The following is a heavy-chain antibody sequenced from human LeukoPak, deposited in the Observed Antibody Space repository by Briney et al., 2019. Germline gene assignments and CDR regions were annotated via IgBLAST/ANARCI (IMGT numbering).Heavy chain of an antibody. V-gene: IGHV3-23*01. J-gene: IGHJ4*02. Sequence: GGSLRLSCAASGFTFSSYAMSWVHQAPGKGLEWVSAISGSGGSTYYADSVKGRFTISRDNSKNTLYLQMNSLRAEDTAVYYCAKGNWKATLLPFFDYWGQGTLVTVSS. CDR1: GFTFSSYA. CDR3: AKGNWKATLLPFFDY. D-gene: IGHD1-20*01. CDR2: ISGSGGST.